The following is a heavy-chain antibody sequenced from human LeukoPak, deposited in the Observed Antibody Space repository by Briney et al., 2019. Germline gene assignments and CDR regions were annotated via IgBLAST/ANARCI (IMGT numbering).Heavy chain of an antibody. CDR3: ARDRILPKYYYDSSGYPRNAFDI. J-gene: IGHJ3*02. Sequence: SETLSLTSTVSGGSISSYYWSWIRQPPGKGLEWIGYIYYSGSTNYNPSLKSRVTISVDTSKNQFSLKLSSVTAADTAVYYCARDRILPKYYYDSSGYPRNAFDIWGQGTMVTVSS. CDR2: IYYSGST. V-gene: IGHV4-59*01. CDR1: GGSISSYY. D-gene: IGHD3-22*01.